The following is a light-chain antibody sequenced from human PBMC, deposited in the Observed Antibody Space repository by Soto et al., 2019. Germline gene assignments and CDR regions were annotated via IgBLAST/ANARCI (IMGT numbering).Light chain of an antibody. CDR3: QQYGTSPRYT. CDR1: QSVNNNY. CDR2: GAS. Sequence: ESVLTQSPGTLSLSPGERATLSCRASQSVNNNYLAWYQQKPGQAPRLLIYGASSRATGIPDRFRGSGSGTDFTLTIRRLEPEDFAVYYCQQYGTSPRYTVGQGTKLEIK. V-gene: IGKV3-20*01. J-gene: IGKJ2*01.